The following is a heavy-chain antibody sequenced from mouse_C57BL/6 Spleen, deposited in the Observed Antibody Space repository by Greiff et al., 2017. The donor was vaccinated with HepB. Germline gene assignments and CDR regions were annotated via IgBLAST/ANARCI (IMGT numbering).Heavy chain of an antibody. CDR1: GYAFSSSW. Sequence: VKLVESGPELVKPGASVKISCKASGYAFSSSWMNWVKQRPGKGLEWIGRIYPGDGDTNYNGKFKGKATLTADKSSSTAYMQLSSLTSEDSAVYFCAHYYYGSSPEKYFDVWGTGTTVTVSS. J-gene: IGHJ1*03. CDR2: IYPGDGDT. V-gene: IGHV1-82*01. D-gene: IGHD1-1*01. CDR3: AHYYYGSSPEKYFDV.